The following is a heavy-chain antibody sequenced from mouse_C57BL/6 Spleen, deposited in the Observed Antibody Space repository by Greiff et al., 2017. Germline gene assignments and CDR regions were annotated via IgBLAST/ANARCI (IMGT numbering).Heavy chain of an antibody. CDR1: GFSLTSYG. V-gene: IGHV2-5*01. D-gene: IGHD2-4*01. CDR3: AKNRDDSHAMDY. Sequence: VQLVESGPGLVQPSQSLSITCTVSGFSLTSYGVHWVRQSPGKGLEWLGVIWRGGSTDYNAAFMSRLSITKDNSKSQVFFKMNSLQADDTAIYYCAKNRDDSHAMDYWGQGTSVTVSS. J-gene: IGHJ4*01. CDR2: IWRGGST.